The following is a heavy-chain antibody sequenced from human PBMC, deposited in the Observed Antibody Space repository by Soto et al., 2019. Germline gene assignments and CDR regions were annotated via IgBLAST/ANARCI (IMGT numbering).Heavy chain of an antibody. V-gene: IGHV4-4*02. Sequence: SETLSLTCAVSGGSISSSNWWSWVRQPPGKGLEWIGEIYHSGSTNYNPSLKSRVTISVDKSKNQFSLKLSSVTAADTAVYYCARDYGGGYDQPGAFDIWGQGTMVTVSS. CDR3: ARDYGGGYDQPGAFDI. J-gene: IGHJ3*02. CDR2: IYHSGST. D-gene: IGHD5-12*01. CDR1: GGSISSSNW.